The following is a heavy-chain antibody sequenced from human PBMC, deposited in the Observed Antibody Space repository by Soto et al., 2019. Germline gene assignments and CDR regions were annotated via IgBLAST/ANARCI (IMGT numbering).Heavy chain of an antibody. CDR1: GGSFSGYY. Sequence: QVQLQQWGAGLLKPSETLSLTCAVYGGSFSGYYWSWIRQPPGKGLEWIGEINHSGSTNYNPSLKIPVTISVDTSKNQFSLKLSSVTAADTAVYYCARRAAAGPWGQGTLVTVSS. V-gene: IGHV4-34*01. CDR2: INHSGST. CDR3: ARRAAAGP. J-gene: IGHJ5*02. D-gene: IGHD2-15*01.